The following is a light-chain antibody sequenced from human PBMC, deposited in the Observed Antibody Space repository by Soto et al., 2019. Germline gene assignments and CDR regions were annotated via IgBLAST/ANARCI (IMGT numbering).Light chain of an antibody. CDR1: SSDVGGYDY. CDR2: EVN. Sequence: QSALTQPASVSGSPGQSITISCTGTSSDVGGYDYVSWYQLHPGKAPKLMVFEVNNRPSGVSYRFSGSKSGNTASLTISGLQAEDEADYFCRSYSISTAYLFGTGTKLTVL. CDR3: RSYSISTAYL. V-gene: IGLV2-14*01. J-gene: IGLJ1*01.